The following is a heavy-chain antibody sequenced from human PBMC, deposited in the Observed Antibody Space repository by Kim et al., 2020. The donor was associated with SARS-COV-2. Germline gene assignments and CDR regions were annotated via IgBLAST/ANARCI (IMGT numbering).Heavy chain of an antibody. CDR1: GFTFSNYA. CDR2: ITCDGSST. V-gene: IGHV3-23*01. J-gene: IGHJ4*02. D-gene: IGHD3-3*01. CDR3: AKTIWSVKSDY. Sequence: GGSLRLSCAASGFTFSNYAMNWVRQAPGKGLEWVSAITCDGSSTYYADSVKGRFTISRDNSKNTLYLQMNSLRAEDTAVYYCAKTIWSVKSDYWGEGSLVTLSS.